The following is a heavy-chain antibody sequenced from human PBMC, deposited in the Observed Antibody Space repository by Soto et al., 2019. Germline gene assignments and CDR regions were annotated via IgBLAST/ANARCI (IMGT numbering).Heavy chain of an antibody. CDR2: IVPFNGIT. CDR1: RGTVNTNA. Sequence: VQSGAEMKKPGSSVKVSCTVSRGTVNTNAISWVRQAPGRGPEWMGRIVPFNGITEYAQKFQDRVSMTADRSTSQVDMEVRALRPDDTSVYCCAIANSWRGALRTWDQGT. J-gene: IGHJ3*01. V-gene: IGHV1-69*02. CDR3: AIANSWRGALRT. D-gene: IGHD2-8*01.